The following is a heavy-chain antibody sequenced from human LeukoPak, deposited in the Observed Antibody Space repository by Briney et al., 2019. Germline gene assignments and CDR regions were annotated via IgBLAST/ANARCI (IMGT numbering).Heavy chain of an antibody. D-gene: IGHD3-22*01. J-gene: IGHJ4*02. CDR1: GFTFSSYG. V-gene: IGHV3-23*01. CDR3: AKVCYYDSSGYSPYYFDY. Sequence: PGGSLRLSCAGSGFTFSSYGMSWVRQAPGKGLEWVSAISGSDSSTHHADSVKGRFTISRDNSKNTLYLQMNSLRAEDTAVYYCAKVCYYDSSGYSPYYFDYWGQGTLVTVSS. CDR2: ISGSDSST.